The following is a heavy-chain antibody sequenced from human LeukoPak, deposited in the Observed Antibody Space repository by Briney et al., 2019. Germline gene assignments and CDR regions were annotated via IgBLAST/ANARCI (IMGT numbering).Heavy chain of an antibody. CDR2: ISSSSSYI. V-gene: IGHV3-21*01. D-gene: IGHD6-13*01. Sequence: PGGSLRLFCAASGFTVSGNYMSWVRQAPGKGLEWVSSISSSSSYIYYADSVKGRFTISRDNAKNSLYLQMNSLRAEDTAVYYCASQIAAHTMDVWGKGTTVTVSS. J-gene: IGHJ6*03. CDR3: ASQIAAHTMDV. CDR1: GFTVSGNY.